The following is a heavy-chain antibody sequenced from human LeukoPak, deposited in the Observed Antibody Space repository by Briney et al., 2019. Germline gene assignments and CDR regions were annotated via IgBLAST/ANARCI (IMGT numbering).Heavy chain of an antibody. CDR1: GGSISSYY. Sequence: SAVTLSLTCTVSGGSISSYYWSWIRQPPGKGLEWIGYMSYSGSTNYNPSLKSRVTTSADTSKNQLSLKLSSVTAADTAVYYCARGGYGYFDSWGQGTLVTVSS. V-gene: IGHV4-59*01. J-gene: IGHJ4*02. CDR3: ARGGYGYFDS. CDR2: MSYSGST. D-gene: IGHD5-18*01.